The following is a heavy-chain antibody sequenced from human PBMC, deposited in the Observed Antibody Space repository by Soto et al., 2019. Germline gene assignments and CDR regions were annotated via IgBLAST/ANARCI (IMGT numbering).Heavy chain of an antibody. V-gene: IGHV3-33*01. CDR3: ARSPRQQLVFYYYYGMDV. D-gene: IGHD6-13*01. Sequence: QVQLVESGGGVVQPGRSLRLSCAASGFTFSSYGMHWVRQAPGKGLEWVTLIWYDGSNKYYADSVKGRFTISRDNSKNTLCLQTNSLRAEDTAVYYCARSPRQQLVFYYYYGMDVWGQGTTVTVSS. CDR2: IWYDGSNK. CDR1: GFTFSSYG. J-gene: IGHJ6*02.